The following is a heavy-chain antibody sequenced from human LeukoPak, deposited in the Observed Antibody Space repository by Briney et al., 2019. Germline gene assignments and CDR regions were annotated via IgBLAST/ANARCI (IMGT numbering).Heavy chain of an antibody. CDR2: ISGSGGTT. CDR1: GFTFSNYA. CDR3: AKSAENVVVTAIYYYYYMDV. D-gene: IGHD2-21*02. V-gene: IGHV3-23*01. Sequence: PGGSLRLSCAASGFTFSNYAMNWVRQTPGKGLEWISTISGSGGTTYYADSVKGRFTISRDNSKNTLYLQMNSLRAEDTAIYYCAKSAENVVVTAIYYYYYMDVWGKGTTVTVSS. J-gene: IGHJ6*03.